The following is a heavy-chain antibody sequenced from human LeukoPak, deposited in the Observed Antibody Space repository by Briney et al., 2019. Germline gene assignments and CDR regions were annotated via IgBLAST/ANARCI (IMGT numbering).Heavy chain of an antibody. Sequence: PSETLSLTCTVSGASISSYYWSWIRQPPGKGLEWIGYIYYSGSTNYNPSLKSRVTISVDTSKNQFSLRLSSVTAADTAVYYCARVAYYYGSEIDYWGQGTLVTVSS. CDR1: GASISSYY. CDR2: IYYSGST. D-gene: IGHD3-10*01. CDR3: ARVAYYYGSEIDY. V-gene: IGHV4-59*01. J-gene: IGHJ4*02.